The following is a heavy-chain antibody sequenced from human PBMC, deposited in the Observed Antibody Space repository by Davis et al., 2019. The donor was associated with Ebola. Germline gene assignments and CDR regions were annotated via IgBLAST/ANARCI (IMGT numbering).Heavy chain of an antibody. CDR3: AGGPDTAMDYYFDY. Sequence: PSETLSLTCTVSGDSISTYYWTWIRQPPGKGLEWIGYIFDSGITNYNPSLKSRVTISVDTSKNQFSLKLSSVTAADTAVYFCAGGPDTAMDYYFDYWGQGTLVTVSS. V-gene: IGHV4-59*01. CDR1: GDSISTYY. D-gene: IGHD5-18*01. J-gene: IGHJ4*02. CDR2: IFDSGIT.